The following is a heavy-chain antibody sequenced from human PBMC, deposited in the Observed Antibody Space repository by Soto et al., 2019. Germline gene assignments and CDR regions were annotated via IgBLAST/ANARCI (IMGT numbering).Heavy chain of an antibody. D-gene: IGHD4-17*01. CDR1: GFTFSSYA. Sequence: QVQLVESGGGVVQPGRSLRLSCAASGFTFSSYAMHWVRQAPKGLEWVAVISYDGSNKYYADSVKGRFTISRDNSKNTLDLQMNSLRAEDTAVYYCARARTDGDNYFDYWGQGTLVTVSS. CDR2: ISYDGSNK. CDR3: ARARTDGDNYFDY. V-gene: IGHV3-30-3*01. J-gene: IGHJ4*02.